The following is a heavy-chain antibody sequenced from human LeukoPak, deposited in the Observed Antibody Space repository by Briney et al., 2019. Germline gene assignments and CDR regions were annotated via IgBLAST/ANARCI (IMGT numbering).Heavy chain of an antibody. D-gene: IGHD2-15*01. Sequence: PGGSLRLSCAASGFRFSTYWMSWVRQASGKGLEWVADIEGDGSKKYYVDSMKGRFTIARDNAKNSLYLEINSLRAEDTAVYYCARDSSLYCNGDTCHWGFDLWGQGTVVTVSS. CDR3: ARDSSLYCNGDTCHWGFDL. CDR1: GFRFSTYW. CDR2: IEGDGSKK. V-gene: IGHV3-7*01. J-gene: IGHJ3*01.